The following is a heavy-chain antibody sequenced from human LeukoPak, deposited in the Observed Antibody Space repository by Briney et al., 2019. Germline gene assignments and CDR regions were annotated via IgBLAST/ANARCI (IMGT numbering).Heavy chain of an antibody. CDR2: ISSSSNTI. V-gene: IGHV3-48*01. D-gene: IGHD2-15*01. Sequence: PGGSLRLSCAASGFTFSSYSMNWVRQAPGKGLEGVSYISSSSNTIYYVDSVKGRFTICRDNAKTSLDLQMNSLRAEDTAVYYCARGDCSGGSCYLSLTTIDYWGQGTLVTVSS. CDR3: ARGDCSGGSCYLSLTTIDY. J-gene: IGHJ4*02. CDR1: GFTFSSYS.